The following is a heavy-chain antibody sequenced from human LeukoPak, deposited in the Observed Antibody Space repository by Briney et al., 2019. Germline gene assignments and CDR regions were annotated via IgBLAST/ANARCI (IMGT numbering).Heavy chain of an antibody. D-gene: IGHD6-13*01. CDR2: IYYSGST. CDR1: GGSISSSSYY. CDR3: ARRIVIIAAAGTWFDP. J-gene: IGHJ5*02. V-gene: IGHV4-39*07. Sequence: SETLSLTCTVSGGSISSSSYYWGWIRQPPGKGLEWIGSIYYSGSTNYNPSLKSRVTISVDTSKNQFSLKLSSVTAADTAVYYCARRIVIIAAAGTWFDPWGQGTLVTVSS.